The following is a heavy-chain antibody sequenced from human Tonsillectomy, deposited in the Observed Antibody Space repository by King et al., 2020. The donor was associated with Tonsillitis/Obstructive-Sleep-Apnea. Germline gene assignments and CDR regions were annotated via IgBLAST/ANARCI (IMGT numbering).Heavy chain of an antibody. Sequence: VQLVESGAEVKKPGESLKISCKGSGYIFTTFWIAWLRQMPGKGLEWMGIIYPGDSHTRYSPSFQGQVTISADKSISTAYLQWSSLKASDTAMYYCSRQRGYSAYDYFDYWGQGTLVTVSS. J-gene: IGHJ4*02. D-gene: IGHD5-12*01. CDR3: SRQRGYSAYDYFDY. CDR1: GYIFTTFW. V-gene: IGHV5-51*01. CDR2: IYPGDSHT.